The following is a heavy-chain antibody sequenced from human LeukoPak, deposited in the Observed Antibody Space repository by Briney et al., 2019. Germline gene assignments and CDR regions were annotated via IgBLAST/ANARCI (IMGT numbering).Heavy chain of an antibody. CDR2: IYSGGST. CDR3: AREEDYDSSGYVY. CDR1: GFTVSSNY. D-gene: IGHD3-22*01. J-gene: IGHJ4*02. Sequence: PGGSLRLSCAASGFTVSSNYMSWVRQAPGKGLEWVSVIYSGGSTYYADSVKGRFTISRDNSKNTLYLQMNSLRAENTAVYYCAREEDYDSSGYVYWGQGTLVTVSS. V-gene: IGHV3-66*01.